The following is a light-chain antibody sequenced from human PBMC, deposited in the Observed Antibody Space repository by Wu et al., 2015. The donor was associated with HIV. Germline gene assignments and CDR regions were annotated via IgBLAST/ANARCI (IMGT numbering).Light chain of an antibody. CDR2: GPS. V-gene: IGKV3-20*01. J-gene: IGKJ2*01. CDR1: QSISSSF. Sequence: TVLTQSPGTLSLSPGERATLSCRASQSISSSFLAWYQQKPGQAPRLLIYGPSNRATGIPDRFSGSGSERDFTLTINGLEPEDFAVYYCQQYGGSPPYTFGQGTK. CDR3: QQYGGSPPYT.